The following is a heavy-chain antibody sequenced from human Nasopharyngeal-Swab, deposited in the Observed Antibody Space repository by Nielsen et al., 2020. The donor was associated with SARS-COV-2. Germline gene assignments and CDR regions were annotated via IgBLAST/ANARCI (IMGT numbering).Heavy chain of an antibody. J-gene: IGHJ4*02. D-gene: IGHD6-19*01. CDR3: TKTLRRGWYFDY. CDR2: ISGSGDTT. V-gene: IGHV3-23*01. Sequence: GESLKISCAASGFTFSSYAMSWVRQAPGKGLEWVSIISGSGDTTYYADSVNDRFTISRDNSKNTLYLQMNSLRVEDTAVYYCTKTLRRGWYFDYWGQGTLVTVSS. CDR1: GFTFSSYA.